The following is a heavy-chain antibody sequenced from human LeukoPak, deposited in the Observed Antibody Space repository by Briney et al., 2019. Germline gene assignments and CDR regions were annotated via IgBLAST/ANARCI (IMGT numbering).Heavy chain of an antibody. J-gene: IGHJ4*02. CDR2: ISGSGGST. V-gene: IGHV3-23*01. CDR3: AKGRPDFWSGYSPFDY. D-gene: IGHD3-3*01. CDR1: GFTFTTYA. Sequence: GGSLRLSCAASGFTFTTYAMSWVRQAPGKGLEWASAISGSGGSTYYADSVKGRFTISRDNSKNTLYLQMNSLRAEDTAVYYCAKGRPDFWSGYSPFDYWGQGTLVTVSS.